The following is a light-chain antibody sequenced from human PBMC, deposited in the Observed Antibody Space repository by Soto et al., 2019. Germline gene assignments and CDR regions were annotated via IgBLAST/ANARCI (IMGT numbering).Light chain of an antibody. CDR1: QSVNNN. Sequence: EIVMTQSPATLSVSPGERATLSCRASQSVNNNLAWYQQKPGQAPRLLIYDASTRATGIAARSSGSGSGTEFTLTISSLQSEDFAVYYCQHYNNRPPVTFGQGTKLEIK. CDR3: QHYNNRPPVT. J-gene: IGKJ2*01. V-gene: IGKV3-15*01. CDR2: DAS.